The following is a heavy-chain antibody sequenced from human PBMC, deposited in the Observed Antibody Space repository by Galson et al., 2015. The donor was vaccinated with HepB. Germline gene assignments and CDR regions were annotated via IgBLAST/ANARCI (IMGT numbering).Heavy chain of an antibody. D-gene: IGHD3-3*01. CDR1: GFTFSSYS. V-gene: IGHV3-21*01. J-gene: IGHJ6*02. CDR3: ARDHGDYDFWSGYYYYYGMDV. CDR2: ISSSSSYI. Sequence: TLRLSCAASGFTFSSYSMNWVRQAPGKGLEWVSSISSSSSYIYYADSVKGRFTISRDNAKNSLYLQMNSLRAEDTAVYYCARDHGDYDFWSGYYYYYGMDVWGQGTTVTVSS.